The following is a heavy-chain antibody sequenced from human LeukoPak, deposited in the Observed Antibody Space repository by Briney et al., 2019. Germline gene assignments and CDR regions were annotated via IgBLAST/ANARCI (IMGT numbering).Heavy chain of an antibody. CDR1: GGSISSNSYY. CDR2: IYYSGST. D-gene: IGHD4-17*01. Sequence: SETLSLTCTVSGGSISSNSYYWGWIRQPPGKGLEWIGSIYYSGSTYYNPSLKSRVTISVDTSKNQFSLKLSSVTAADTAVYYCATLTVTTIRAVDYWGQGTLVTVSS. J-gene: IGHJ4*02. V-gene: IGHV4-39*07. CDR3: ATLTVTTIRAVDY.